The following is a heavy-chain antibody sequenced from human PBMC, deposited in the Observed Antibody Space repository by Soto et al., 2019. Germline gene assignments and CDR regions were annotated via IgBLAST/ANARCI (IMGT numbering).Heavy chain of an antibody. D-gene: IGHD5-12*01. V-gene: IGHV4-59*08. CDR1: GGSISDYY. CDR3: ARLGRWLQALDS. J-gene: IGHJ4*02. CDR2: FYYTGST. Sequence: SETLSLTCTVSGGSISDYYWSWIRQPPGKGLEWVGYFYYTGSTTYNPSLKSRLTLSVDTSKNQFSLKLHSVSAADTAVYYCARLGRWLQALDSWGQGTLVTVSS.